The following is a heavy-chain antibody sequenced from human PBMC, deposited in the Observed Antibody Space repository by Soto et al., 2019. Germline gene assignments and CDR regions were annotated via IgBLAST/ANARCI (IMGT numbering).Heavy chain of an antibody. J-gene: IGHJ6*03. CDR1: GGSFSGYY. CDR2: INHSGST. D-gene: IGHD6-13*01. CDR3: ARGTVAAAGRFYYYYYYMDV. Sequence: PSETLSLTCAVYGGSFSGYYWSWIRQPPGKGLEWIGEINHSGSTNYNPSLKSRVTISVDTSKNQFSLKLSSVTAADTAVYYCARGTVAAAGRFYYYYYYMDVWDKGTTVTVSS. V-gene: IGHV4-34*01.